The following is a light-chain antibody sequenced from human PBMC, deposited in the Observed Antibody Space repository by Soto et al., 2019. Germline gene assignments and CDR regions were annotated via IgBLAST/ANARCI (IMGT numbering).Light chain of an antibody. V-gene: IGLV2-14*01. Sequence: QSALTQPASVSGSPGQSITISCTGTSSDVGGYNYVSWYQQHPGKAPKLMIYEVSNRPSGLSNRFSGSKSGNTASLTISGLQAEDEADYYCSSYTSSSTPFYVFGTGTKLTVL. J-gene: IGLJ1*01. CDR1: SSDVGGYNY. CDR2: EVS. CDR3: SSYTSSSTPFYV.